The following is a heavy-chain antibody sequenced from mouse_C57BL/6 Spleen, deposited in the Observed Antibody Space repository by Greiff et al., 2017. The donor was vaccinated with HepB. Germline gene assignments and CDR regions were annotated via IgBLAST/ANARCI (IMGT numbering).Heavy chain of an antibody. J-gene: IGHJ3*01. CDR2: INPNNGGT. V-gene: IGHV1-18*01. CDR1: GYTFTDYN. Sequence: EVQLQQSGPELVKPGASVKIPCKASGYTFTDYNMDWVKQSHGKSLEWIGDINPNNGGTIYNQKFKGKATLTVDKSSSTAYMELRSLTSEDTAVYYCARRGRGTRFAYWGQGTLVTVSA. D-gene: IGHD2-14*01. CDR3: ARRGRGTRFAY.